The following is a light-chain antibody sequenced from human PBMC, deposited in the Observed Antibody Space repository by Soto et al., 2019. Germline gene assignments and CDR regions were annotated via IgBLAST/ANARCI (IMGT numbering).Light chain of an antibody. J-gene: IGLJ1*01. CDR3: SSYNSRSIPV. CDR1: SSDVGGYNY. V-gene: IGLV2-14*01. CDR2: EVS. Sequence: QSVLTQPASVSGSPGQSITISCTGTSSDVGGYNYVSWYQQHPGKAPKLMIYEVSNRPSGVSNRFSGSKSGNTASLTISGLQDEDEADYYCSSYNSRSIPVFGTGTKVTVL.